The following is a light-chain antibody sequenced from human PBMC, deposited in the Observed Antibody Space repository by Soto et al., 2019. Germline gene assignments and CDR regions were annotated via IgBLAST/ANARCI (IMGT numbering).Light chain of an antibody. J-gene: IGKJ4*01. CDR1: QTISSNY. CDR2: VAS. CDR3: QQYGSSPFA. V-gene: IGKV3-20*01. Sequence: EIVLTQSPGTLSLSPGERATLSCGASQTISSNYLAWYQQKLGQAPRLLVYVASSRATGIPDRFSGSGSGTDFTLTISRLEPEDSAVYYCQQYGSSPFAFGGGTKVDIK.